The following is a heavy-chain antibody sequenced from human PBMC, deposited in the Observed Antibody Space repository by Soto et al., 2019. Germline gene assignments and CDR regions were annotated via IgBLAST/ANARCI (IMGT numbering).Heavy chain of an antibody. D-gene: IGHD2-15*01. V-gene: IGHV4-4*07. Sequence: ETLSLTCTGSGVSISSYYWSWIRQPAGKGLEWIGRIYTSENAHYNPSLKSRVTMSLDTSKNHFSLNLSSVTAADTAVYSCARGGIVVVVPVPHSFAPSGQGTLVTVS. CDR1: GVSISSYY. CDR2: IYTSENA. J-gene: IGHJ5*02. CDR3: ARGGIVVVVPVPHSFAP.